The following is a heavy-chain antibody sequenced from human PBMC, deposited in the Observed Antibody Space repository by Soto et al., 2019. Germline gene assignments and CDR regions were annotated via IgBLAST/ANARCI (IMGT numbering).Heavy chain of an antibody. CDR3: AKVNEQWLEGTYFDY. CDR1: GFTFSRYA. Sequence: EVQLLESGGDLVQPGGSLRLSCRVSGFTFSRYAMSWVRQAPGKGLDWVSSISGSGSTSYYADSVKGRFTISRDNAKNTLFLQMTSLTAEDTDVYYCAKVNEQWLEGTYFDYWGQGALVSVSS. J-gene: IGHJ4*02. D-gene: IGHD6-19*01. CDR2: ISGSGSTS. V-gene: IGHV3-23*01.